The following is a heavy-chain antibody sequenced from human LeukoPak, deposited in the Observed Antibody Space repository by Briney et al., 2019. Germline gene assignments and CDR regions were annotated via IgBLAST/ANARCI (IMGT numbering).Heavy chain of an antibody. V-gene: IGHV1-8*02. CDR1: GYTFTNYD. J-gene: IGHJ3*02. CDR3: ASEYKYDSSGANAFDI. D-gene: IGHD3-22*01. CDR2: MNPNSGNT. Sequence: ASVKVSCKASGYTFTNYDINWVRQATGQGLEWMGWMNPNSGNTGYAQKFQGRVTMTRNTSISTAYMELSSLRSADTAVYYCASEYKYDSSGANAFDIWGQGTMVTVSS.